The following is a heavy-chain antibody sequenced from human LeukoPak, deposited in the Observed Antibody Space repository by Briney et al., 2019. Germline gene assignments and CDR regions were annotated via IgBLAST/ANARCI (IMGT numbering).Heavy chain of an antibody. D-gene: IGHD3-22*01. Sequence: PSETLSLTCTVSGGSISSYYWSWIRPPPRKRLEWIGYIYYSGSTNYNPSLKSRVTISVDTSKNQYSLQLSSVTAAATAVYYCARDGTGIVAHAAFDIWGQGTMVTVSS. J-gene: IGHJ3*02. CDR3: ARDGTGIVAHAAFDI. CDR1: GGSISSYY. CDR2: IYYSGST. V-gene: IGHV4-59*01.